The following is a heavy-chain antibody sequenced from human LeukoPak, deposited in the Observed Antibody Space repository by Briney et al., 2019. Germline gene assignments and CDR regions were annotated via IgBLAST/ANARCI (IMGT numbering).Heavy chain of an antibody. D-gene: IGHD3-3*01. V-gene: IGHV3-7*01. Sequence: GGSLRLSRVDSRFTTWRSWMSWVRQTPGKGLEWVANIKQDESEKYYVESVKGRFTISRDNAQNSVYLQMNNLRVEDTALYYSALVGISEWLLEDYWGQGTLVIVSS. CDR2: IKQDESEK. CDR1: RFTTWRSW. CDR3: ALVGISEWLLEDY. J-gene: IGHJ4*02.